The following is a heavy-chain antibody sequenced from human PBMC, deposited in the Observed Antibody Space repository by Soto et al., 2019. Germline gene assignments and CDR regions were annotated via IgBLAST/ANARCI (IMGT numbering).Heavy chain of an antibody. CDR2: ISGDNINS. V-gene: IGHV1-18*01. D-gene: IGHD6-13*01. Sequence: GASVKVSCKASGFTFSDYGLSWVRQAPGQPLEWMGWISGDNINSKYSQKFQGRLTMTTDTSTATASMELRSLRSDDTAVYYCGREGQQLAQEKYYQFNGMDVWGQGTTVTVSS. CDR1: GFTFSDYG. CDR3: GREGQQLAQEKYYQFNGMDV. J-gene: IGHJ6*02.